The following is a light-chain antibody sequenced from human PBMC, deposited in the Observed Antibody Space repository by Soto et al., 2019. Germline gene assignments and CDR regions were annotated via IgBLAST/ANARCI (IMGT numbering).Light chain of an antibody. CDR2: SNN. V-gene: IGLV1-44*01. CDR3: AAWDDSLNGPYV. J-gene: IGLJ1*01. Sequence: QSALTQPPSASGTPGQRVTISCSGSSSNIGSNTVNWYQQLPGTAPKLLIYSNNQRPSGVPDRFSGSKSGTSASLAISGLQSEDEADYYCAAWDDSLNGPYVFGTGTKVT. CDR1: SSNIGSNT.